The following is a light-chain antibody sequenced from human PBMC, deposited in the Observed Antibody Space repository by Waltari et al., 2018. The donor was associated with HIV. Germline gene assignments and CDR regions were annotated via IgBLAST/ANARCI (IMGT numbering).Light chain of an antibody. J-gene: IGLJ1*01. V-gene: IGLV2-14*01. CDR3: SSYTSSSTLV. CDR2: DVS. Sequence: QSALTQPASVSGSPGQSITISCTGTSSDVGGYNYVSWYQQHPGKAPKLMICDVSSRPSGVSNRFSGSKSGNTASLTSSGLQAEDEADYYCSSYTSSSTLVFGSGTKVTV. CDR1: SSDVGGYNY.